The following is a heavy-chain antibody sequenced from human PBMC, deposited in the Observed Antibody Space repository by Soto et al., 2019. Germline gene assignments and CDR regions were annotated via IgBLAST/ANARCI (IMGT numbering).Heavy chain of an antibody. CDR2: IDYSGST. Sequence: SETLSLTCTVSGGSIGGYYWSWIRQPPGRGLEWIGYIDYSGSTKYNPSLKSRVTISVDTSKNQFSLKLSSVTAADTAVYYCASTYYDILTGYINYFDYWGQGILVTVSS. CDR1: GGSIGGYY. V-gene: IGHV4-59*08. CDR3: ASTYYDILTGYINYFDY. D-gene: IGHD3-9*01. J-gene: IGHJ4*02.